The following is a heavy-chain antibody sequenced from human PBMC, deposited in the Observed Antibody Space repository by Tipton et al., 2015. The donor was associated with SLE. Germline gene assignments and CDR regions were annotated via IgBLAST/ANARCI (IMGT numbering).Heavy chain of an antibody. V-gene: IGHV4-38-2*01. J-gene: IGHJ3*02. D-gene: IGHD2-15*01. Sequence: TLSLTCAVSGDSLISDYFWGWIRQPPGKGLEWIGNIFHTGTTYSTPSPKSRITISVDTSNNQFSLRLRSVTAADTAVYFCARATGGSAADAFHICGQGTMVTVSS. CDR2: IFHTGTT. CDR3: ARATGGSAADAFHI. CDR1: GDSLISDYF.